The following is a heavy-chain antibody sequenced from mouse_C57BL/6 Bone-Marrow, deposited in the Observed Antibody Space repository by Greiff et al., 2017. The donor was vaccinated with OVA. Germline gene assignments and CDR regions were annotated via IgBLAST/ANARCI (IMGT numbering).Heavy chain of an antibody. CDR2: IRNKANGYTT. CDR3: ARLDWETHYFDY. V-gene: IGHV7-3*01. D-gene: IGHD4-1*01. J-gene: IGHJ2*01. Sequence: EVKLVDSGGGLVQPGGSLSLSCAASGFTFTDYYMSWVRQPPGKALEWLGFIRNKANGYTTEYSASVKGRFTISRDNSQSILYLQMNALRAEDSATYYCARLDWETHYFDYWGQGTTLTVSS. CDR1: GFTFTDYY.